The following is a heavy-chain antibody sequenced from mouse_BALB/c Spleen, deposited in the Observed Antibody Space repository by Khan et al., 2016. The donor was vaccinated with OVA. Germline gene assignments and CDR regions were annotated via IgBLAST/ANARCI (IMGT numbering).Heavy chain of an antibody. CDR1: GYTFTSYD. CDR2: MFPGDGST. J-gene: IGHJ3*01. CDR3: TRGGYGGFAS. V-gene: IGHV1-85*01. Sequence: QVQLKQSGAELVKPGASVKLSCKASGYTFTSYDINWVRQRPEQGLEWIGWMFPGDGSTKYNENFKGKATLTTDKSSSTAYMQLSRLTSEDSGAYFCTRGGYGGFASCGQGTLVTVSA. D-gene: IGHD2-14*01.